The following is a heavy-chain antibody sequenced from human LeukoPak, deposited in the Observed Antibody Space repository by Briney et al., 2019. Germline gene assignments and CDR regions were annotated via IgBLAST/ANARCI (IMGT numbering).Heavy chain of an antibody. CDR1: GGSISSYY. V-gene: IGHV4-59*01. CDR2: IYYTGAT. J-gene: IGHJ4*02. CDR3: ARAGYSYGTGYYFDY. D-gene: IGHD5-18*01. Sequence: PSETLSLTCTVSGGSISSYYWSWIRLPPGKGLEWIGYIYYTGATYYNPSLKSRVTISLATSKNQFSLKLSSVTAADAAVYYCARAGYSYGTGYYFDYWGQGALVTVSS.